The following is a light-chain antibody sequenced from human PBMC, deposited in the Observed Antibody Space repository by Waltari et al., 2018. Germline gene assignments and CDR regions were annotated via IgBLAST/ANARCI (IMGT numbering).Light chain of an antibody. CDR2: EGS. Sequence: QSALTQPASVSGAPGRSITISCTGTSRDVGSYNLVSWYQQHPGKAPKLMIYEGSKRPSGVSNRFSGSKSGNTASLTISGLQAEDEADYYCCSYAGSSTYVFGTGTKVTVL. V-gene: IGLV2-23*01. J-gene: IGLJ1*01. CDR1: SRDVGSYNL. CDR3: CSYAGSSTYV.